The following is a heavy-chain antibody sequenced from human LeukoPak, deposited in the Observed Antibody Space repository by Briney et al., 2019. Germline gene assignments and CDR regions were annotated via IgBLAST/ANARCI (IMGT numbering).Heavy chain of an antibody. D-gene: IGHD3/OR15-3a*01. V-gene: IGHV3-15*01. Sequence: GGSLRLSCAASGFTVTNAWMSWVRQAPGKGLEWVGRIKSQIGGGTRDYAAPVKGRFTISKDDSKNTLYLQMNGLKTDDTAVYYCTTGDWTAGNWGRGTLVTVSS. CDR3: TTGDWTAGN. J-gene: IGHJ4*02. CDR1: GFTVTNAW. CDR2: IKSQIGGGTR.